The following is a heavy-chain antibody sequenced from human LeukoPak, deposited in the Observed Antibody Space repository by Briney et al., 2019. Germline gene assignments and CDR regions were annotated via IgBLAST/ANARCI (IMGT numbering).Heavy chain of an antibody. J-gene: IGHJ4*02. CDR1: GYTFTSYY. V-gene: IGHV1-46*01. CDR3: ARAARGAVAEGGDYFDY. D-gene: IGHD6-19*01. Sequence: ASVKVSCKASGYTFTSYYMHWVRQAPGQGLEWMGIINPSGGSTSYAQKFQGRVTMTRDTSTSTVYMELSSLRSEDTAVYYCARAARGAVAEGGDYFDYWGQGTLVTVSS. CDR2: INPSGGST.